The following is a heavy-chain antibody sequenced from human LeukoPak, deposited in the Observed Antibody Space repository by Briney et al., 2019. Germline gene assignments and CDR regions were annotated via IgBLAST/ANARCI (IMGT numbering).Heavy chain of an antibody. V-gene: IGHV3-30*02. CDR1: GFTFSSYG. CDR2: IRYDGSSN. J-gene: IGHJ3*02. CDR3: ASERDRGASNAFDM. D-gene: IGHD4/OR15-4a*01. Sequence: GGSLRLSCAASGFTFSSYGMHWVRQAPGKGLEWVAFIRYDGSSNYYADSVKGRFTISRDNSKNTLYLQMNSLRPEDTAVYYCASERDRGASNAFDMWGRGTMVTVSS.